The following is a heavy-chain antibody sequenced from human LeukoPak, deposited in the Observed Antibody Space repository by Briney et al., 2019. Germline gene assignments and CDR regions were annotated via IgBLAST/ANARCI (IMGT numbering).Heavy chain of an antibody. D-gene: IGHD2/OR15-2a*01. J-gene: IGHJ4*02. CDR2: IKQDGSQE. CDR3: ARDSNSRAGDY. V-gene: IGHV3-7*01. Sequence: GGSLRLSCAASRFTLSTYWMSWVRQAPGKGLEWVAHIKQDGSQEYYVDSVKGRFTISRDSAKNSLYLQMNSLRAEDTAVYYCARDSNSRAGDYWGQGTLVTVSS. CDR1: RFTLSTYW.